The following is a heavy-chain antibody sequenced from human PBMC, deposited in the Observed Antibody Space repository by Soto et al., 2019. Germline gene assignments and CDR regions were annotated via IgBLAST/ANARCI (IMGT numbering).Heavy chain of an antibody. CDR3: ASDVSPTSYTYWVDAFDF. CDR1: GFTFSTYW. CDR2: INQDGSVQ. D-gene: IGHD2-8*02. J-gene: IGHJ3*01. V-gene: IGHV3-7*05. Sequence: EVQLVESGGGLVQPGGSLRLSCAASGFTFSTYWMTWVRQAPGKGLEWVANINQDGSVQNYVDSVKGRFTISRDNAENSLCLQMNSLRDEDAAVYYCASDVSPTSYTYWVDAFDFWGQGTMVTVSS.